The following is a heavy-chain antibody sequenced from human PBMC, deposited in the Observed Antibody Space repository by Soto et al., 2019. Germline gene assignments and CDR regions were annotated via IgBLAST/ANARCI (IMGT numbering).Heavy chain of an antibody. D-gene: IGHD4-17*01. V-gene: IGHV4-30-4*01. Sequence: PSETLSLTCTVSGGSFSSADYYWTWIRQRPGKGLEWIGYIYYSGSTYYNPSLRSRLTISLDRSRKQFSLKLTSVTAAHTAVYYCLSAHADYPHFDSWGQGTLVTVSS. CDR1: GGSFSSADYY. CDR2: IYYSGST. J-gene: IGHJ4*02. CDR3: LSAHADYPHFDS.